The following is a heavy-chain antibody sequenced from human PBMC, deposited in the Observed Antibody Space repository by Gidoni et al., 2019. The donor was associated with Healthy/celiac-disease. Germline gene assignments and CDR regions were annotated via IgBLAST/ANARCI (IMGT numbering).Heavy chain of an antibody. CDR1: GASFSGSY. Sequence: QVQLQPWGAGLLTPSETLSLTCAVYGASFSGSYWSWVRPPPGTGLEWLGEINHRGSTNYSPSLRSRVTRSVETSKNQFSRKLGSGTAADTAVYYCARGRYCSGGSCYSRRAYFDYWGQGTLVTVSS. CDR3: ARGRYCSGGSCYSRRAYFDY. J-gene: IGHJ4*02. V-gene: IGHV4-34*01. D-gene: IGHD2-15*01. CDR2: INHRGST.